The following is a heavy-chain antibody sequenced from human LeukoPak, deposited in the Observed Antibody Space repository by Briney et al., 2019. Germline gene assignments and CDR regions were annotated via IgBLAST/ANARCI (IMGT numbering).Heavy chain of an antibody. CDR2: ISAYNGNT. CDR3: ARDRVEMATSGAFDI. CDR1: GYTFTSYG. J-gene: IGHJ3*02. V-gene: IGHV1-18*01. Sequence: GASVKVSCKASGYTFTSYGISWVRQAPGQGLEWMGWISAYNGNTNYAQKLQGRVTMTRDTSISTAYMELSRLRSDDTAVYYCARDRVEMATSGAFDIWGQGTMVTVSS. D-gene: IGHD5-24*01.